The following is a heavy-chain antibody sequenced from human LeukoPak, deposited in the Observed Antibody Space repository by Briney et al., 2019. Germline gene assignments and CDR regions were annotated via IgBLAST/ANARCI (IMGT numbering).Heavy chain of an antibody. CDR2: INPNSGGT. CDR3: ARDRARGYSGYQKYYGMDV. Sequence: ASVKVSCKASGYTFTGYYMHWVRQAPGQGLEWMGWINPNSGGTNYAQKFQGRVTMTRDTSISTAYMELSRLRSDDTAVHYCARDRARGYSGYQKYYGMDVWGQGTTVTVSS. V-gene: IGHV1-2*02. CDR1: GYTFTGYY. D-gene: IGHD5-12*01. J-gene: IGHJ6*02.